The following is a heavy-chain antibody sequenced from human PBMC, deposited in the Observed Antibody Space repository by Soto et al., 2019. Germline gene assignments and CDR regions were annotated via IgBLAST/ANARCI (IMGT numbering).Heavy chain of an antibody. CDR2: ISGSGGST. CDR3: AKDRYSGYVLDAFDI. Sequence: SLRLSCAASGFTFSSYAMSWVRQAPGKGLEWVSAISGSGGSTCYADSVKGRFTISRDNSKNTLYLQMNSLRAEDTAVYYCAKDRYSGYVLDAFDIWGQGTMVTVSS. J-gene: IGHJ3*02. CDR1: GFTFSSYA. D-gene: IGHD5-12*01. V-gene: IGHV3-23*01.